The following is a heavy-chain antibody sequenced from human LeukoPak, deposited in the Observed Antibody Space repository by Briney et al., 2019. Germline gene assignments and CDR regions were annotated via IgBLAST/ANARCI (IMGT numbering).Heavy chain of an antibody. D-gene: IGHD3-3*01. V-gene: IGHV1-69*06. CDR1: GYTFTSYG. CDR2: IIPIFGTA. CDR3: AREHDLWHEGGNWFDA. Sequence: EASVKVSCKASGYTFTSYGISWVRRAPGQGLEWMGGIIPIFGTANYAQKFQGRVTITADKSTSTAYMELSSLRSEDTAVYYCAREHDLWHEGGNWFDAWGQGTLVTVSS. J-gene: IGHJ5*02.